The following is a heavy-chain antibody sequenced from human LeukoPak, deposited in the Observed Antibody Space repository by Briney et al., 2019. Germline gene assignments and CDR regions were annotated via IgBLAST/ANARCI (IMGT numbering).Heavy chain of an antibody. CDR3: ARGTHYYYDSSGYYFSADWFDP. V-gene: IGHV3-23*01. Sequence: GGSLRLSCVGSGFTFRSHAMSWVRQAPEKGLEFVSGIYENGGTTYYADSVKGRFTISRDNAKNSLYLQMNSLRDEDTAVYYCARGTHYYYDSSGYYFSADWFDPWGQGTLVTVSS. CDR1: GFTFRSHA. J-gene: IGHJ5*02. D-gene: IGHD3-22*01. CDR2: IYENGGTT.